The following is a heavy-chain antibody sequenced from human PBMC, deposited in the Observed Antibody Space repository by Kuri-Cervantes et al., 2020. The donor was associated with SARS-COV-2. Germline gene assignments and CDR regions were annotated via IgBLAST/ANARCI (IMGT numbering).Heavy chain of an antibody. V-gene: IGHV1-69*13. D-gene: IGHD3-10*01. Sequence: SVQDTCKASGGTFSSYAISGVGQAPGQGLEWMGGIIPIFGTANYAQKFQGRVTITADESTNTAYMELSSLRSEATAVYYCASLGGAGDLSPRFDYWGQGTLVTVSS. CDR2: IIPIFGTA. CDR1: GGTFSSYA. J-gene: IGHJ4*02. CDR3: ASLGGAGDLSPRFDY.